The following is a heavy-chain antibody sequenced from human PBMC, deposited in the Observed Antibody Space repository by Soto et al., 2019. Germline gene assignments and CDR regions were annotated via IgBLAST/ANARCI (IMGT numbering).Heavy chain of an antibody. CDR2: IYYNGVT. J-gene: IGHJ4*02. D-gene: IGHD3-22*01. V-gene: IGHV4-59*01. CDR3: ARGRKYYYDNTGPFYFEH. CDR1: GGSISNYY. Sequence: SETLSLTCTVSGGSISNYYWSWIRQPPGNELEWIAYIYYNGVTNYNPPLKSRVTISVDTSRNQFSLTLTSVTAADTAVYYCARGRKYYYDNTGPFYFEHWGQGTLVTVSS.